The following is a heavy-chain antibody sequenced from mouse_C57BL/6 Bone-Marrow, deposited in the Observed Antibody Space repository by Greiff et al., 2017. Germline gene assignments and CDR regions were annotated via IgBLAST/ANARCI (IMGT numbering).Heavy chain of an antibody. D-gene: IGHD2-2*01. V-gene: IGHV1-15*01. CDR3: TRMGDGYDGAWFAY. Sequence: QVQLKQSGAELVRPGASVTLSCKASGYTFTDYEMHWVKQTPVHGLEWIGAIDPETGGTAYNQKFKGKAILTADKSSSTAYMELRSLTSEDSAVYYCTRMGDGYDGAWFAYWGQGTLVTVSA. CDR2: IDPETGGT. CDR1: GYTFTDYE. J-gene: IGHJ3*01.